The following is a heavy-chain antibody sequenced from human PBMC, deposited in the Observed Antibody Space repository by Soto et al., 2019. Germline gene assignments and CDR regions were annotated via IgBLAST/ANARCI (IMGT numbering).Heavy chain of an antibody. CDR2: INAGNGST. CDR3: ARSYITASEPAASDV. Sequence: ASVKVSCKASGYTFTSYAMHWVRQAPGQRLEWMGWINAGNGSTKYSQKFQGRVTITRDTSASTAYMELSGLTSEDTAVYYCARSYITASEPAASDVWGQGTTVTGSS. CDR1: GYTFTSYA. J-gene: IGHJ3*01. D-gene: IGHD1-20*01. V-gene: IGHV1-3*01.